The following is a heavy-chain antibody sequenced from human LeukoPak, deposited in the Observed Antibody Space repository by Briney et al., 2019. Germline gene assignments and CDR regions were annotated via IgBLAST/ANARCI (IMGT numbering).Heavy chain of an antibody. CDR1: GGSISSYY. Sequence: PSETLSLTCTVSGGSISSYYWSWIRQPAGKGLEWIGRIYTSGSTNYNPSLKSRVTMSVDTSKNQFSLKLSSVTAADTAVYYYARDKYYYDSSDDPRFDYWGQGTLVTVSS. D-gene: IGHD3-22*01. CDR3: ARDKYYYDSSDDPRFDY. V-gene: IGHV4-4*07. J-gene: IGHJ4*02. CDR2: IYTSGST.